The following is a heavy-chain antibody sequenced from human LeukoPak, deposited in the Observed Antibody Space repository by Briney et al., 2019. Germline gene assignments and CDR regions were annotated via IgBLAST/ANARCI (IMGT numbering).Heavy chain of an antibody. CDR3: ARGTSMVRGVIMSY. V-gene: IGHV4-4*07. Sequence: SETLSLTCTVSGGSISSYYWSWIRQPAGKGLEWIGRIYTSGSTNYSPSLKSRVTMSVDTSKNQFSLKLSSVTAAGTAVYYCARGTSMVRGVIMSYWGQGTLVTVSS. J-gene: IGHJ4*02. CDR2: IYTSGST. CDR1: GGSISSYY. D-gene: IGHD3-10*01.